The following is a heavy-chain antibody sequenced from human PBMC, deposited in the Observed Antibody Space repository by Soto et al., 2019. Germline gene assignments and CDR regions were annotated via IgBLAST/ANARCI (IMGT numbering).Heavy chain of an antibody. D-gene: IGHD3-3*01. Sequence: QVQLVESGGGVVQPGRSLRLSCVASGFIFSNYAMHWVRQAPGKGLEWVAVISYDGSTKYYADSVKGRFTISRDNSKNTLYVQMNSLRAEDTAVYYCARALRFSAWVVDYWGQGTLVTVSS. V-gene: IGHV3-30-3*01. CDR1: GFIFSNYA. J-gene: IGHJ4*02. CDR3: ARALRFSAWVVDY. CDR2: ISYDGSTK.